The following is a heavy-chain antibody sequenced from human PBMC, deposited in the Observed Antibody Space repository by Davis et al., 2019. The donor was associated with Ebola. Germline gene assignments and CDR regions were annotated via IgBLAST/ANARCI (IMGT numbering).Heavy chain of an antibody. CDR1: GFTFSSYS. V-gene: IGHV3-7*01. J-gene: IGHJ6*02. CDR2: IKQDGSNK. CDR3: LYGMDV. Sequence: GESLKISCAASGFTFSSYSMNWVRQAPGKGLEWVASIKQDGSNKYYVDSVKGRFTISRDNAKNSLYLQMNSLRVEDTAVYYCLYGMDVWGQGTTVTVSS.